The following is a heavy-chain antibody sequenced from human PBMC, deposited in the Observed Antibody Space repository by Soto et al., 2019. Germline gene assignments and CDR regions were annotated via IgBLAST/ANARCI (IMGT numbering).Heavy chain of an antibody. CDR1: GGTFRNHA. V-gene: IGHV1-69*01. Sequence: QVQLVQSGAEVKKPGASVKVSCRASGGTFRNHAFNWVRQAPGQGLEWMGGIIPIIGTPNYAQKFQGRVTITADASTNTVYLDVSSLRSQDTAVYYCARDLEFRDGTISHLDYWGQGTLVTVSS. CDR2: IIPIIGTP. D-gene: IGHD3-10*01. J-gene: IGHJ4*02. CDR3: ARDLEFRDGTISHLDY.